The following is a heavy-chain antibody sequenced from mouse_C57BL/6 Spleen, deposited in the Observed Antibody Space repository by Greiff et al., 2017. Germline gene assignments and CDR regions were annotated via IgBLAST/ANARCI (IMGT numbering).Heavy chain of an antibody. Sequence: VQLQQPGTELVKPGASVKLSCKASGYTFTSYWMHWVKQRPGQGLEWIGNINPSNGGPNYNEKFKSKATLTVDKSSSTAYMQLSSLTSEDSAVYYCARLTGKESIDYYAMDYWGQGTSVTVSS. V-gene: IGHV1-53*01. D-gene: IGHD4-1*01. J-gene: IGHJ4*01. CDR2: INPSNGGP. CDR1: GYTFTSYW. CDR3: ARLTGKESIDYYAMDY.